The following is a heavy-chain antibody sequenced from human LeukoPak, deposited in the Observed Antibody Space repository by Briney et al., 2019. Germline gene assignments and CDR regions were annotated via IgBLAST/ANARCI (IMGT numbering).Heavy chain of an antibody. CDR1: GFTFSDYY. CDR2: ISSSGSTI. V-gene: IGHV3-11*04. J-gene: IGHJ5*02. Sequence: PGGSLRLSCAASGFTFSDYYKSWIRQAPGQGLEWVSYISSSGSTIYYAGSVKGRFTISRDNAKNSLYLQMNSLRAEDTAVYYCARMELWFGDLLRFDPWGQGTLVTVSS. D-gene: IGHD3-10*01. CDR3: ARMELWFGDLLRFDP.